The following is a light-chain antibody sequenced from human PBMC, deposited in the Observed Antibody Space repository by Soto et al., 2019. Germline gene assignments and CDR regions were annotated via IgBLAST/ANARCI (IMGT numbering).Light chain of an antibody. Sequence: EIVLTQSPGTLSLSPGERATLSCRASQSVSSRYLAWYQQKPGQAPRLLIYDASARATGTPNRFSDSGSGTDFTLTISRLEPEDFAVYYCQQTNTFGGGTKVELK. CDR1: QSVSSRY. J-gene: IGKJ4*01. CDR3: QQTNT. CDR2: DAS. V-gene: IGKV3-20*01.